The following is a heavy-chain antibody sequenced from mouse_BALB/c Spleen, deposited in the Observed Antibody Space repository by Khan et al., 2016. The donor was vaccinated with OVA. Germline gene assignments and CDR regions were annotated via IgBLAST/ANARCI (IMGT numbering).Heavy chain of an antibody. CDR3: TRRHNTYAWFAY. J-gene: IGHJ3*01. Sequence: EVELVESGGGLVQPGGSRKLSCAASGFTFSNFGMHWVRQAPEKGLEWVAYISSGSNTIYYADSVKGRFTISRYNPEHTLFLQMTSLRSEDTAIYYCTRRHNTYAWFAYWGQGTLVTVSA. CDR2: ISSGSNTI. CDR1: GFTFSNFG. V-gene: IGHV5-17*02. D-gene: IGHD1-1*01.